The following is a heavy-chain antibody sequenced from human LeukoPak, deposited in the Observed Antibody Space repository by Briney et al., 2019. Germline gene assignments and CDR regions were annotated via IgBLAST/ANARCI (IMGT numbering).Heavy chain of an antibody. Sequence: PRGSLRLSCTASGFTFSTYWMHWVRQAPGRGLVWVSRINSDGSSASYADSVKGRFTISRDNAKNTLYLQMNSLRAEDTALYYCVRADSTSSFDHWGQGTLVTVSS. CDR3: VRADSTSSFDH. V-gene: IGHV3-74*01. CDR2: INSDGSSA. J-gene: IGHJ4*02. CDR1: GFTFSTYW. D-gene: IGHD2-2*01.